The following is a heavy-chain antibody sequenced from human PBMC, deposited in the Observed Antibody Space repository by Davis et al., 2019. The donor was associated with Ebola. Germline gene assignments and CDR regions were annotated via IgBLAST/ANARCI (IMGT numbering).Heavy chain of an antibody. J-gene: IGHJ6*02. D-gene: IGHD1-26*01. Sequence: HSQTLSLTCAISGDSVFGKTGAWNWIRQSPSRGLEWLGRTYYSSKWFNDYAVSVNGRITINPDTSKNQFSLQLNSVTPEDTAVYYCVRGWGRTGMGVWGQGTTVTVSS. CDR3: VRGWGRTGMGV. CDR2: TYYSSKWFN. V-gene: IGHV6-1*01. CDR1: GDSVFGKTGA.